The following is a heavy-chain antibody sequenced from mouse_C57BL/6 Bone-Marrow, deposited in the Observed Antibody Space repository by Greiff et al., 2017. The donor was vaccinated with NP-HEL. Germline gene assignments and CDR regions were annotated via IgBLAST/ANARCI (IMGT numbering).Heavy chain of an antibody. J-gene: IGHJ3*01. CDR1: GYTFTSYW. V-gene: IGHV1-64*01. CDR2: IHPNSGST. D-gene: IGHD1-1*01. CDR3: ARGGLRTGFAY. Sequence: QVQLKQPGAELVKPGASVKLSCKASGYTFTSYWMHWVKQRPGQGLEWIGMIHPNSGSTYYNEKFKGKATLTADKSSSTAYMELRSLTSEDSAVYFCARGGLRTGFAYWGQGTLVTVSA.